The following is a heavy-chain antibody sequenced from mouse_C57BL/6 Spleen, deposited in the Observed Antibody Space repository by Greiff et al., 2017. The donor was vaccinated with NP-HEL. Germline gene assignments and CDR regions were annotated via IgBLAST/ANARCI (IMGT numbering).Heavy chain of an antibody. CDR3: ARGVDSSGYFDY. D-gene: IGHD3-2*02. V-gene: IGHV1-26*01. Sequence: VQLQQSGPELVKPGASVKISCKASGYTFTDYYMNWVKQSHGKSLEWIGDINPNNGGTSYNQKFKGKATLTVDKSSSTAYMELRSLTSEDSAVYYCARGVDSSGYFDYWGQGTTLTVSS. CDR1: GYTFTDYY. CDR2: INPNNGGT. J-gene: IGHJ2*01.